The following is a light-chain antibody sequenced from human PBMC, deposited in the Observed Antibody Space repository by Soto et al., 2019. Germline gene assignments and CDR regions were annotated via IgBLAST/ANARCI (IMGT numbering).Light chain of an antibody. CDR1: SSDVGGYNY. J-gene: IGLJ1*01. V-gene: IGLV2-14*01. CDR3: SSYSTRGTPYV. Sequence: QSALTQPASVSGSPGQSITIPCTGTSSDVGGYNYVSWYQQHPGKAPKLMIYDVSNRPSGVSNRFSGSKSGNTASLTISGLQAEDEADYYCSSYSTRGTPYVFGTGTKLTVL. CDR2: DVS.